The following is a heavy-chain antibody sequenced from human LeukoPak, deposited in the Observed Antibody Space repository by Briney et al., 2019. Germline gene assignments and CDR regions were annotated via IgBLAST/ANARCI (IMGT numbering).Heavy chain of an antibody. V-gene: IGHV4-31*03. CDR2: IYYSGST. D-gene: IGHD3-22*01. CDR3: ARAADYYDSSGCFDY. Sequence: SETLSLTCTVSGGSISSGGYYWSWIRQHPGKGLEWIGYIYYSGSTYYNPSLKSRVTISVDTSKKQFSLKLSSVTAAVTAVYYCARAADYYDSSGCFDYWGQGTLVTVSS. CDR1: GGSISSGGYY. J-gene: IGHJ4*02.